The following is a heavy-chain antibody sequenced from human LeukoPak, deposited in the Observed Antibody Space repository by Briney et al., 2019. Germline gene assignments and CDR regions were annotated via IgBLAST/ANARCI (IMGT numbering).Heavy chain of an antibody. J-gene: IGHJ4*02. CDR2: INYDGTTT. D-gene: IGHD5-12*01. CDR1: GFNFSSYW. CDR3: ARDLGYSGYVGYFDY. Sequence: GGSLRLSCAASGFNFSSYWMHWVRQAPGKGLVWISRINYDGTTTSYADSVKGRFTISRDNAKNSLYLQMNSLRAEDTAVYYCARDLGYSGYVGYFDYWGQGTLVTVSS. V-gene: IGHV3-74*01.